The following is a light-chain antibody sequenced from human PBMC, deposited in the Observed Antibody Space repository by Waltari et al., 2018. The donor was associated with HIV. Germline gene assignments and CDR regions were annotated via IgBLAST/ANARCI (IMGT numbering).Light chain of an antibody. J-gene: IGLJ1*01. Sequence: QSVLTQPPSVSEAPRQRVTISCSGSSSNLGHNAVNWYQQVPGRAPKLLIYYDDLLSSGVSDRFCGSKSGTSASLASRGLQSEDEAEYYCAAWDDYLNGYVFGSGTKVTVL. CDR2: YDD. CDR1: SSNLGHNA. V-gene: IGLV1-36*01. CDR3: AAWDDYLNGYV.